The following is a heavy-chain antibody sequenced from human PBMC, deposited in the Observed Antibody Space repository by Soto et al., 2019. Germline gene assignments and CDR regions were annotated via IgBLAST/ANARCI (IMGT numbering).Heavy chain of an antibody. J-gene: IGHJ6*02. D-gene: IGHD3-3*01. Sequence: ASVKVSCKASGYTFTGYYMHWVRQAPGQGLEWMGWINPNSGGTNYAQKFQGWVTMTRDTSISTAYMELSRLRSDDTAVYYCATSGGLEYYYYGMDVWGQGTTVTVSS. CDR3: ATSGGLEYYYYGMDV. V-gene: IGHV1-2*04. CDR2: INPNSGGT. CDR1: GYTFTGYY.